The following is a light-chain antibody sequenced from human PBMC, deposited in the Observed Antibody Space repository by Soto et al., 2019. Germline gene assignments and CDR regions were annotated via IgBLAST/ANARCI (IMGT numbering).Light chain of an antibody. Sequence: EIVLTQSPGILSLSPGARATLSCRASQTVAYTSLAWYQQRPGQAPRLLIYGTSTRATGTPDRFIGSGSGTAFTLTISRLGPEDFAVYYCQQYVTTPRTFGQGTKVE. CDR2: GTS. V-gene: IGKV3-20*01. J-gene: IGKJ1*01. CDR3: QQYVTTPRT. CDR1: QTVAYTS.